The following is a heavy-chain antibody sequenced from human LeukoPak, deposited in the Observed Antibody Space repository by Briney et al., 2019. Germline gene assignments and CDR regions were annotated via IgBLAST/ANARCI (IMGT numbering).Heavy chain of an antibody. CDR2: IYTSGST. V-gene: IGHV4-61*02. J-gene: IGHJ4*02. Sequence: SETLSLTCTVSGGSISSGSYYWSWIRQPAWKGLEWIGRIYTSGSTNYNPSLKSRVTISVDTSKNQFSLKLSSVTAADTAVYYCARARGAPDYFDYWGQGTLVTVSS. CDR1: GGSISSGSYY. CDR3: ARARGAPDYFDY.